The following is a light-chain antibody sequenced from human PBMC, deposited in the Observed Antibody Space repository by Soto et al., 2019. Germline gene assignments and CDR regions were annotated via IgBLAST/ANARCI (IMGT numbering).Light chain of an antibody. CDR2: AAS. CDR1: QGISTY. V-gene: IGKV1-39*01. J-gene: IGKJ1*01. Sequence: DIQMTQSPSSLSASVGDRVTITCRASQGISTYLNWHQQEPGKAPKLLIYAASSLQSGVPSRFSGSGSETDFTLTISSLQPEDFATYSCQQSYSTTWTFGQGTKVDI. CDR3: QQSYSTTWT.